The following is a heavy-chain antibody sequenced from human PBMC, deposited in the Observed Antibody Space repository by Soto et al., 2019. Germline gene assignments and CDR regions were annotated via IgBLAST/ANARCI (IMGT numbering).Heavy chain of an antibody. D-gene: IGHD4-17*01. CDR3: AYSTTVTTSAWFDP. Sequence: QVQLVESGGGVVQPGRSLRLSCAASGFTFSSYGMHWVRQAPGKGLEWVAVISYDGSNKYYADSVKGRFTISRDNSKNPLYLQMNSLRAEDTAVYYCAYSTTVTTSAWFDPWGQGTLVTVSS. CDR1: GFTFSSYG. CDR2: ISYDGSNK. J-gene: IGHJ5*02. V-gene: IGHV3-30*03.